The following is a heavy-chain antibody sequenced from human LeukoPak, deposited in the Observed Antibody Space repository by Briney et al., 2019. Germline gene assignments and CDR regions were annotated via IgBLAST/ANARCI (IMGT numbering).Heavy chain of an antibody. Sequence: PSETLSLTCTVSGGSISSSSYYWGWIRQPPGKGLEWIGTFYYSGSTYYNPSLKSRVTISVDTSKNQFSLKLSSVTAADTAVYYCARTGNRLGYFDYWGQGTLVTVSS. V-gene: IGHV4-39*07. D-gene: IGHD3-9*01. CDR3: ARTGNRLGYFDY. CDR2: FYYSGST. J-gene: IGHJ4*02. CDR1: GGSISSSSYY.